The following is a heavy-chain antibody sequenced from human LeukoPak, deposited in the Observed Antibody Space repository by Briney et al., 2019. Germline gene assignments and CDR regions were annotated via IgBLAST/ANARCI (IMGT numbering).Heavy chain of an antibody. D-gene: IGHD2-2*01. CDR2: IKSKTDGGTT. Sequence: GGSLRLSCAASGFTFSNAWMSWARQAPGKGLEWVGRIKSKTDGGTTDYAAPVKGRFAISRDDSKNTLYLQMNSLKTEDTAVYYCTTDVLYCSSTSCYNWFDPWGQGTLVTVSP. V-gene: IGHV3-15*01. J-gene: IGHJ5*02. CDR3: TTDVLYCSSTSCYNWFDP. CDR1: GFTFSNAW.